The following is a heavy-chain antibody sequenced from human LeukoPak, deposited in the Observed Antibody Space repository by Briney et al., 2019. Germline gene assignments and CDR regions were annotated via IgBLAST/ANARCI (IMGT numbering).Heavy chain of an antibody. CDR1: GDSVSSNSAA. J-gene: IGHJ6*03. CDR2: TYYRSKWYN. D-gene: IGHD6-19*01. CDR3: ARVSGAVAGTGGEYYYYMDV. Sequence: SQTLSLTCAISGDSVSSNSAAWNWIRQSPSRGLEWLGRTYYRSKWYNDYAVSVKSRITINPDTSKNQFSLQLNSVTPEDTAVYYCARVSGAVAGTGGEYYYYMDVWGKGTTVTISS. V-gene: IGHV6-1*01.